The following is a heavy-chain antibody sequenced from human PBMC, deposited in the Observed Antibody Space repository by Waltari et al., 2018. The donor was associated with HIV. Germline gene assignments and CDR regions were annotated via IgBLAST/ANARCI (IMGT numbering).Heavy chain of an antibody. D-gene: IGHD3-10*01. J-gene: IGHJ4*02. V-gene: IGHV3-33*03. CDR2: ICSDANTT. CDR1: GFTFTDFV. CDR3: ATGRSSTMAAPPVY. Sequence: VESGGGAVQPGTSLTLTCTTSGFTFTDFVFPWVRQAPGKGLEWVAIICSDANTTFYGGSLRSRFTISRDNSKNVVSLKIHSLTVGDTAIYHCATGRSSTMAAPPVYWGQGVSVTV.